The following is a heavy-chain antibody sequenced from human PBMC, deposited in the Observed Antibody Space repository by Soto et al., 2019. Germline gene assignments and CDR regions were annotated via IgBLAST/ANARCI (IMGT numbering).Heavy chain of an antibody. V-gene: IGHV4-59*01. J-gene: IGHJ5*02. Sequence: PSETLSLTCTVSGDSISTFYWGWMRQSPGKELEWIGYVYYTGSTNYNPSLKSRVTISVDRSKNQFSLKLTSANAADTAVYYCGRVRPVRITPDIISDNFSSFTSWGQGTQSPSPQ. CDR1: GDSISTFY. CDR2: VYYTGST. D-gene: IGHD2-15*01. CDR3: GRVRPVRITPDIISDNFSSFTS.